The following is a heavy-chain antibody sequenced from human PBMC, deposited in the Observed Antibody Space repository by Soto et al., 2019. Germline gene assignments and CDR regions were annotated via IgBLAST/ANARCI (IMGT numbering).Heavy chain of an antibody. CDR1: GGSISSGDYY. CDR3: ARGGTAMVRGGWFDP. CDR2: IYYSGST. Sequence: QVQLQESGPGLVKPSQTLSLTCTVSGGSISSGDYYWSWIRQPPGKGLEWIGYIYYSGSTYYSPSLKSRVTISVDTSKNQFSLKLSSVTAADTAVYYCARGGTAMVRGGWFDPWGQGTLVTVSS. V-gene: IGHV4-30-4*01. J-gene: IGHJ5*02. D-gene: IGHD5-18*01.